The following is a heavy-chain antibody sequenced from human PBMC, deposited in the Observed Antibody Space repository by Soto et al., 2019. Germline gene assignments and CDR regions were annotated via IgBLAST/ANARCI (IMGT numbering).Heavy chain of an antibody. D-gene: IGHD2-2*03. J-gene: IGHJ6*02. V-gene: IGHV1-69*06. CDR2: IIPIFGTA. CDR1: GGTFSSYA. CDR3: ARDPPGYCSSTSCHLRGGMDV. Sequence: VASVKVSCKASGGTFSSYAISWVRQAPGQGLEWMGGIIPIFGTANYAQKFQGRVTITADKSTSTAYMELSSLRSEDTAVYYCARDPPGYCSSTSCHLRGGMDVWGQGTTVTVSS.